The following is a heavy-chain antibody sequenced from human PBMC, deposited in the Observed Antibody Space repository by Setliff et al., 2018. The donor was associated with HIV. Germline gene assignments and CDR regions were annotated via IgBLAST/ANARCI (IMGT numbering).Heavy chain of an antibody. CDR1: GGPISSYY. D-gene: IGHD6-19*01. V-gene: IGHV4-59*08. CDR3: ASQPAYSTDWYPPGYFDY. Sequence: LSLTCTVSGGPISSYYWSWIRQPPGKGLEWIGYIYYSGRTNYNPSLKSRVTISVDTSRNQFSLKLSSVTAADTAVYYCASQPAYSTDWYPPGYFDYWGQGTLVTVSS. CDR2: IYYSGRT. J-gene: IGHJ4*02.